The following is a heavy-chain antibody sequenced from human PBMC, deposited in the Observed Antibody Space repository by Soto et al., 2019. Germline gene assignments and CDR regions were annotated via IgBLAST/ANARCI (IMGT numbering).Heavy chain of an antibody. V-gene: IGHV3-7*04. Sequence: GGSLRLSCAASGCTFSYAMSWVRQAPGKGLEWVANIKPDGSEKWYVDSVKGRFTISRDNAKNSLYLQMNSLRAEDTAVYYCARGDYYDSSGPFSDAFDIWGQGTMVTVSS. J-gene: IGHJ3*02. D-gene: IGHD3-22*01. CDR2: IKPDGSEK. CDR1: GCTFSYA. CDR3: ARGDYYDSSGPFSDAFDI.